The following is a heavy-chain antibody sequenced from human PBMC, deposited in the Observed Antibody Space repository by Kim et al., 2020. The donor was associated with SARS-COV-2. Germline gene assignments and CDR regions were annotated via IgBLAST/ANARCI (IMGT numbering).Heavy chain of an antibody. D-gene: IGHD1-26*01. Sequence: ASVKVSCKASGYTFTSYAMHWVRQAPGQRLEWMGWINAGNGNTKYSQKFQGRVTITRDTSASTAYMELSSLRSEDTAVYYCARGSSLGWELGEEFDYWGQGTLVTVSS. J-gene: IGHJ4*02. CDR1: GYTFTSYA. V-gene: IGHV1-3*01. CDR3: ARGSSLGWELGEEFDY. CDR2: INAGNGNT.